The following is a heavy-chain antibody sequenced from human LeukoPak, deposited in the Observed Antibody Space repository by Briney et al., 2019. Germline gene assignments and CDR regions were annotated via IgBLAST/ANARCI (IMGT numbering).Heavy chain of an antibody. CDR3: ARENRIAARLSWYFDY. Sequence: GGSLRLSCAASGFTFNSFFLNWVRLTPGKGLEWVANIKQDGSEKYYVDSVKGRFTISRDNAKNSLYLQMNSLRAEDTAVYYCARENRIAARLSWYFDYWGQGTLVTVSS. CDR1: GFTFNSFF. J-gene: IGHJ4*02. D-gene: IGHD6-6*01. CDR2: IKQDGSEK. V-gene: IGHV3-7*01.